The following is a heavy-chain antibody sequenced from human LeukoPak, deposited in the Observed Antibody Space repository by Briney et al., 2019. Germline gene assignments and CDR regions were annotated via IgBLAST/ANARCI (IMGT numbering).Heavy chain of an antibody. CDR3: AKDFRRGGPFDY. Sequence: GGSLRLSCAASGFTFRSYGMSWVRQAPGKGLEWVSSISGSGGSTYFADSVKGRFTISGDNSKNTLYLQMNSLRAEDTAVYYCAKDFRRGGPFDYWGQGTLVTVSS. D-gene: IGHD3-16*01. J-gene: IGHJ4*02. CDR2: ISGSGGST. V-gene: IGHV3-23*01. CDR1: GFTFRSYG.